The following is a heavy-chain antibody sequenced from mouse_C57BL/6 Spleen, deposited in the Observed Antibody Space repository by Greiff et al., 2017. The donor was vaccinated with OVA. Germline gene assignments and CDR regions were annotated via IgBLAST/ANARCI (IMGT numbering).Heavy chain of an antibody. V-gene: IGHV1-80*01. CDR1: GYAFSSYW. Sequence: QVQLQQSGAELVKPGASVKISCKASGYAFSSYWMNWVKQRPGTGLEWIGQIYPGDGDTNYNGKFKGKATLTADKSSSTAYMQLSSLTSEYSAVYFCARDGTTVVAPFDYWGQGTTLTVSS. J-gene: IGHJ2*01. CDR3: ARDGTTVVAPFDY. D-gene: IGHD1-1*01. CDR2: IYPGDGDT.